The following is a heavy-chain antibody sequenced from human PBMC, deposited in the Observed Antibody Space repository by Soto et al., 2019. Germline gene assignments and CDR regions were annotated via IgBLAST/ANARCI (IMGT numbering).Heavy chain of an antibody. CDR1: GYTLTELF. CDR3: ATGRIQLWLRRAWFDP. J-gene: IGHJ5*02. Sequence: ASVKVSCKVSGYTLTELFMHRVRQAPGKGLEWMGGFDPEDGETIYAQKFQGRVTMTEDTSTDTAYMELSSLRSEDTAVYYCATGRIQLWLRRAWFDPWGQGTLVTVSS. D-gene: IGHD5-18*01. V-gene: IGHV1-24*01. CDR2: FDPEDGET.